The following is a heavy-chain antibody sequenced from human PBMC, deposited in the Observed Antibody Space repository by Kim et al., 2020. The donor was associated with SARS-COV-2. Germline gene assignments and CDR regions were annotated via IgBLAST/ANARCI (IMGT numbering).Heavy chain of an antibody. CDR2: IYTSGST. J-gene: IGHJ3*02. D-gene: IGHD3-3*01. Sequence: SETLSLTCTVSGGSISSYYWSWIRQPAGKGLEWIGRIYTSGSTNYNPSLKSRVTMSVDTSKNQFSLKLSSVTAADTAVYYCARDPTIFGSPSRAFDIWGQGTMVTVSS. CDR1: GGSISSYY. CDR3: ARDPTIFGSPSRAFDI. V-gene: IGHV4-4*07.